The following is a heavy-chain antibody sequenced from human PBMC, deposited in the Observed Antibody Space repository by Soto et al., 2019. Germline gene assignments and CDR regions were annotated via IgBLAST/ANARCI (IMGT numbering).Heavy chain of an antibody. V-gene: IGHV3-33*01. CDR1: GFTFSSYD. CDR2: IWYDGSNK. J-gene: IGHJ3*01. Sequence: QVQLVESGGGVVQPGRSLRLSCAASGFTFSSYDMHWVRQAPGKGLDWVAVIWYDGSNKDYADSVKGRFTISRDNSKNTLYPQMTSLGGEDTAVYYCARGYGVKSGTFDFWGQGTMVTFSS. D-gene: IGHD4-17*01. CDR3: ARGYGVKSGTFDF.